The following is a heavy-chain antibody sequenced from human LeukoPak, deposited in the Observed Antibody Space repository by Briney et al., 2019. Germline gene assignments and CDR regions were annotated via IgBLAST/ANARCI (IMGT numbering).Heavy chain of an antibody. CDR2: IYHSGST. Sequence: PSETLSLTCTVSGGSISSGGYYWSWIRQPPGKGLEWIGYIYHSGSTYYNPSLKSRVTISVDRSKNQFSLKLSSVTAADTAVYYCARDQFYSLTYWGQGTLVTVSS. D-gene: IGHD2-21*01. CDR3: ARDQFYSLTY. V-gene: IGHV4-30-2*01. CDR1: GGSISSGGYY. J-gene: IGHJ4*02.